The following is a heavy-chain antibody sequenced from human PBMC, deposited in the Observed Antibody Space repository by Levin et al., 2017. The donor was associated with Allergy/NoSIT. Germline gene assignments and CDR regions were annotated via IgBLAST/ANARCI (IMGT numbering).Heavy chain of an antibody. Sequence: KPSETLSLTCTVSGGSMRNYYWSWIRQPAGKGLEWIGRIYTSGSTNYNPSLKSRVTMSVDTSKNQFSLKLSSVTAADTAVYYCARGEYDSGGYYQHWGQGTLVTVSS. CDR2: IYTSGST. CDR1: GGSMRNYY. V-gene: IGHV4-4*07. J-gene: IGHJ4*02. CDR3: ARGEYDSGGYYQH. D-gene: IGHD3-22*01.